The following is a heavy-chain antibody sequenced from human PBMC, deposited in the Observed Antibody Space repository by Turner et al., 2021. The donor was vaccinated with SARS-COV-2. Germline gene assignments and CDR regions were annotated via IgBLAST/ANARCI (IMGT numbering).Heavy chain of an antibody. CDR3: AKGTTMVRRLTSYFDY. D-gene: IGHD3-10*01. CDR2: ISNGGDFT. J-gene: IGHJ4*02. CDR1: GFTFSDYA. Sequence: EVQLLESGGGLVQPGGSLRLSGAASGFTFSDYAMTWVRQAPGKGLEWVSIISNGGDFTYYADSAKGRFTISRDNSKNTLYLQMNSLRAEDTAVYFCAKGTTMVRRLTSYFDYWGRGILVTVSS. V-gene: IGHV3-23*01.